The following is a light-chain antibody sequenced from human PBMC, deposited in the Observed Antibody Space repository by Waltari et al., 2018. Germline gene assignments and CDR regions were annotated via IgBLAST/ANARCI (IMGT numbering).Light chain of an antibody. CDR1: QSLMYTDGDTY. CDR3: MQGTHWPPWT. J-gene: IGKJ1*01. CDR2: KVP. Sequence: DVVLTQSPLSLSVTLGQPASISCRSSQSLMYTDGDTYLNWFQQRPGQSPRRLIYKVPSRDLGVPDRLSGSGSGTDFTLNISRVEAEDVAIYYCMQGTHWPPWTFGQGTKVEIK. V-gene: IGKV2-30*01.